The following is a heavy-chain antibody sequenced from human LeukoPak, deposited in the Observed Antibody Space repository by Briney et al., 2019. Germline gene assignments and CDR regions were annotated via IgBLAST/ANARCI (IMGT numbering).Heavy chain of an antibody. D-gene: IGHD3-10*01. Sequence: SETLSLTCTVSGGSISSYYWNWIRQPAGKGLEWIGRIHTSGSTNYNPSLKSRVTMSVDTSKNKFSLKLSSVTAADTAVYYCARGRERYYGSGSYSKLNWFDPWGQGTLVTVSS. CDR3: ARGRERYYGSGSYSKLNWFDP. V-gene: IGHV4-4*07. CDR1: GGSISSYY. CDR2: IHTSGST. J-gene: IGHJ5*02.